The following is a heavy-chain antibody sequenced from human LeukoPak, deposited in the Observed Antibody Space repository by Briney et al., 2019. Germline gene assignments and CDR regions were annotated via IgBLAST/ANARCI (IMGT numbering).Heavy chain of an antibody. D-gene: IGHD5/OR15-5a*01. CDR2: IKQDGNDK. CDR1: GFSFSNYW. CDR3: ARPYSVYDRGIFDS. Sequence: GGSLRLSCAASGFSFSNYWMSRVRQAPGKGLEWVATIKQDGNDKYYMDSVKGRFTISRDNAKNSLYLQMNSLRAEDTAVYYCARPYSVYDRGIFDSWGQGTLVTVSS. V-gene: IGHV3-7*01. J-gene: IGHJ4*02.